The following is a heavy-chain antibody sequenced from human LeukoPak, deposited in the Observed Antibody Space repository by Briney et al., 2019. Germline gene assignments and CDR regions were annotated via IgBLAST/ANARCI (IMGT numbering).Heavy chain of an antibody. Sequence: SVKVSCKASGGTFSSYAISWVRQAPGQGLEWMGGIIPIFGTANYAQKFQGRVTITADKSTSTAYMELSSLRSEDTAVYYCAREYYDFWSGYYRRGIYYYYYYMDVWGKGTTVTVSS. CDR3: AREYYDFWSGYYRRGIYYYYYYMDV. CDR1: GGTFSSYA. CDR2: IIPIFGTA. D-gene: IGHD3-3*01. V-gene: IGHV1-69*06. J-gene: IGHJ6*03.